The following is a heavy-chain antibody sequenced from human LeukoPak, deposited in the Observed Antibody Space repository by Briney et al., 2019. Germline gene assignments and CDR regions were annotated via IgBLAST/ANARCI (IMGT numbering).Heavy chain of an antibody. CDR1: GGSISSSSYY. Sequence: KTSETLSLTCTVSGGSISSSSYYWGWIRQPPGKGLEWIGSIYYSGSTYYNPSLKSRATISVDTSKNQFSLKLSSVTAADTAVYYCARKNSHYFDYWGQGTLVTVSS. CDR3: ARKNSHYFDY. D-gene: IGHD2/OR15-2a*01. V-gene: IGHV4-39*01. J-gene: IGHJ4*02. CDR2: IYYSGST.